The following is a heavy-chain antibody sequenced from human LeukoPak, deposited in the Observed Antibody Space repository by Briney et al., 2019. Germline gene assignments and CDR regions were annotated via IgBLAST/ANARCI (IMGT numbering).Heavy chain of an antibody. CDR3: ARGFRDTAMFLDY. V-gene: IGHV3-48*04. D-gene: IGHD5-18*01. CDR1: GFTFSSYG. J-gene: IGHJ4*02. Sequence: GGSLRLSCAASGFTFSSYGMHWVRQAPGKGLEWISCISSSGGPIYYADSVKGRFTISRDNAKNSLYLQMNSLRAEDTAVYYCARGFRDTAMFLDYWGQGTLVTVSS. CDR2: ISSSGGPI.